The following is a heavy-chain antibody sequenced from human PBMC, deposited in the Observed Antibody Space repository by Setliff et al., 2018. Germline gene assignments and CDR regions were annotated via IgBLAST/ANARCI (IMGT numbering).Heavy chain of an antibody. CDR1: GASITTGSYS. V-gene: IGHV4-61*02. Sequence: PSETLSLTCTVSGASITTGSYSWSWIRQSAGKGLEWVGRISGSGGATYNPSLKSRVSIFIDASNNQVSLDLSSVTAADSAVYYCARDITREPYTGGFYHFDPWGQGALVTVSS. J-gene: IGHJ5*02. D-gene: IGHD3-16*01. CDR2: ISGSGGA. CDR3: ARDITREPYTGGFYHFDP.